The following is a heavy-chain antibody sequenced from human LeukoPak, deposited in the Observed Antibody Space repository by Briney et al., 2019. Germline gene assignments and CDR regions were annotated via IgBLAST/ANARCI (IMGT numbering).Heavy chain of an antibody. J-gene: IGHJ3*02. CDR3: ARDNSGYPIDDGLDI. CDR1: GITFSNFW. CDR2: IKQDGSEK. V-gene: IGHV3-7*01. D-gene: IGHD3-22*01. Sequence: PGGSLRLSCAASGITFSNFWMTWVRQAPGKGLEWVANIKQDGSEKYYVDSVKGRFTISRDNAKNSLYLQMNSLRAEDTAVYYCARDNSGYPIDDGLDIWGQGTMVTVSS.